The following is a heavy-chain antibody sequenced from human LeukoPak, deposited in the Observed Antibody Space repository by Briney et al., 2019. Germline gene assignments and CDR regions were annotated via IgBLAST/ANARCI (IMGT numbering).Heavy chain of an antibody. CDR3: ARVQSTVRGIQGPFDL. J-gene: IGHJ4*02. CDR1: GFTFSTYA. CDR2: IKNNGGGT. D-gene: IGHD3-10*01. Sequence: PGGSLRLSCAASGFTFSTYAMHCVRQAPGKGLEYVSAIKNNGGGTYYASSVQGRFTVSRDNSRSTLYLQMDSLRPDDMAIYYCARVQSTVRGIQGPFDLWGQGTLVTVS. V-gene: IGHV3-64*01.